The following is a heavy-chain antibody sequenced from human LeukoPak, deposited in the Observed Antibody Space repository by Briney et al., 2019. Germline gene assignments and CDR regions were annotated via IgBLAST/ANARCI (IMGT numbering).Heavy chain of an antibody. CDR2: IFASGET. Sequence: PSETLSLTCAVSGDSLSISYWSWIPQPAGKRMEWIGRIFASGETNYNPSLQSRGNMDRDTSHKHFFLRLTSVPAADPARDFRWRDRYTWHDRDLFDSWGQGTLVTVSS. V-gene: IGHV4-4*07. D-gene: IGHD1-20*01. J-gene: IGHJ5*01. CDR3: WRDRYTWHDRDLFDS. CDR1: GDSLSISY.